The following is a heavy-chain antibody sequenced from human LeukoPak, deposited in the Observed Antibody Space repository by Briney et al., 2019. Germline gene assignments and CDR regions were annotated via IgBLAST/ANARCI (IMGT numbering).Heavy chain of an antibody. D-gene: IGHD6-19*01. Sequence: GGSLRLSCAASAFTFSGYSMNWVRQAPGKGLEWVSSISSSSSYIYYADSVKGRFTISRDNAKNSLYLQMNSLRAEDTAVYYCARGLRDSSGTDWFDPWGQGTLVTVSS. CDR3: ARGLRDSSGTDWFDP. CDR2: ISSSSSYI. CDR1: AFTFSGYS. V-gene: IGHV3-21*01. J-gene: IGHJ5*02.